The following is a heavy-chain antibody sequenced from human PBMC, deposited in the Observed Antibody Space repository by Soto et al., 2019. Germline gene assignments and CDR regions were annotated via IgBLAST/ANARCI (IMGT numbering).Heavy chain of an antibody. V-gene: IGHV4-31*03. CDR3: ARGGISVTILSLDY. Sequence: QVQLQESGPGLVKPSQTLSLTCTVSGGSISSGGYYWSWIRQHPGKGLEWIGYIYYSGSTYYNPSLKSRVTISVDTSKNQFSLKLSSVTAADTAVYYCARGGISVTILSLDYWGQGTLVTVSS. J-gene: IGHJ4*02. CDR1: GGSISSGGYY. CDR2: IYYSGST. D-gene: IGHD4-17*01.